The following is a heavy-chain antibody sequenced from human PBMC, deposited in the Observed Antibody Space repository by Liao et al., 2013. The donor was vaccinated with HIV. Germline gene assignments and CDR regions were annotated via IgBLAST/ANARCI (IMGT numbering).Heavy chain of an antibody. CDR2: IYTSGST. CDR3: ARGFRLRLGLVDY. J-gene: IGHJ4*02. D-gene: IGHD3-16*01. Sequence: QLQLQESGPGLVKPSETLSLACTVSGGSISSSGYYWSWIRQPAGKGLEWIGRIYTSGSTNYNPSLKSRVTMSVDTSKNQFSLKLRSVTAADTAVYYCARGFRLRLGLVDYWGQGTLVTVSS. CDR1: GGSISSSGYY. V-gene: IGHV4-61*02.